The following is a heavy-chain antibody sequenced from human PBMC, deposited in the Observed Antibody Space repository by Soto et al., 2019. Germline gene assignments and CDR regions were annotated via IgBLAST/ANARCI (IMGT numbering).Heavy chain of an antibody. J-gene: IGHJ4*02. Sequence: SVKVSCQASGGTFSSYAISWVRQAPGQGLEWMGGIIPIFGTANYAQKFQGRVTITADESTSTAYMELSSLRSEDTAVYYCARGYSSGWYGGFDYWGQGTLVTVSS. CDR3: ARGYSSGWYGGFDY. CDR2: IIPIFGTA. CDR1: GGTFSSYA. V-gene: IGHV1-69*13. D-gene: IGHD6-19*01.